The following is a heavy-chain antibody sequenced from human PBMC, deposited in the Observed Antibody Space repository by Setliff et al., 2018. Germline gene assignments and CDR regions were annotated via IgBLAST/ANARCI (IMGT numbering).Heavy chain of an antibody. J-gene: IGHJ3*02. V-gene: IGHV3-74*01. CDR3: AREWQVGSGWVDTVDI. CDR2: ISGGDSST. Sequence: GGSLRLSCAASGFTFSSYWMSWVRQAPGKGLEWVSSISGGDSSTNYADSVKGRFTISRDNAKNTLYLQMNSLRAEDTAVYFCAREWQVGSGWVDTVDIWGQGTMVTVSS. D-gene: IGHD1-26*01. CDR1: GFTFSSYW.